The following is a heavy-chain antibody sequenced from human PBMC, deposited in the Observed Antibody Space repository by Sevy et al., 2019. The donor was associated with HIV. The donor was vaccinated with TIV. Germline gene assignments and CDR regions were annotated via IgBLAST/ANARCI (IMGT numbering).Heavy chain of an antibody. Sequence: AEVKVSCKASGYTFTSYGISWVRQAPGQGLEWMGWISAYNGNTNYAQKLQGRVTMTTDTSTSTAYMELRSLRSDDTAVYYCARVVGFWSGYPNYYYYGMDVWGQGTTVTVSS. V-gene: IGHV1-18*01. CDR2: ISAYNGNT. J-gene: IGHJ6*02. CDR1: GYTFTSYG. CDR3: ARVVGFWSGYPNYYYYGMDV. D-gene: IGHD3-3*01.